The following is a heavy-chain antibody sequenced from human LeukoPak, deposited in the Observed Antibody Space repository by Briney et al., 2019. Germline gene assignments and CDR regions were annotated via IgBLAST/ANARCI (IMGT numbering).Heavy chain of an antibody. CDR3: ARGTLTAVFDY. CDR2: IYTSGSI. D-gene: IGHD1-14*01. V-gene: IGHV4-61*02. J-gene: IGHJ4*02. Sequence: PSETLSLTCTVSGGSISSGSYYWSWIRQPAGKGLEWIGRIYTSGSINYNPSLKSRVTISVDTSKNQFSLKLSSVTAADTAVYYCARGTLTAVFDYWGQGTLVTVSS. CDR1: GGSISSGSYY.